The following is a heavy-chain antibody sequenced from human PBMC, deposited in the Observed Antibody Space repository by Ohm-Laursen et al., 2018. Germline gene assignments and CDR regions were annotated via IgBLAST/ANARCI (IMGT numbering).Heavy chain of an antibody. V-gene: IGHV3-23*01. Sequence: GSLRLSCSASGITFSSYAMSWVRQAPGKGLEWVSTISSSGGSTYYADSVKGRFTISRDNSKNTLYLQMNSLRAEDTAVYYCAKRRGGYYDSSGYYLAYFDYWGQGTLVTVSS. J-gene: IGHJ4*02. CDR2: ISSSGGST. CDR3: AKRRGGYYDSSGYYLAYFDY. CDR1: GITFSSYA. D-gene: IGHD3-22*01.